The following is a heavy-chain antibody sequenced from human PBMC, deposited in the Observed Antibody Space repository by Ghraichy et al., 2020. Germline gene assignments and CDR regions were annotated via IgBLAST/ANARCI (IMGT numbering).Heavy chain of an antibody. CDR2: VKSEVDGGTI. Sequence: GESLRLSCSASGFTFSDAWMTWVRQAPGKGLEWVGRVKSEVDGGTIDYAAPVKGRFIISRDDSKKTLSLQMNSLKSEDTAVYYCVTTPGGNSYYWGRGTLVTVSS. CDR1: GFTFSDAW. V-gene: IGHV3-15*01. CDR3: VTTPGGNSYY. J-gene: IGHJ4*02. D-gene: IGHD4-23*01.